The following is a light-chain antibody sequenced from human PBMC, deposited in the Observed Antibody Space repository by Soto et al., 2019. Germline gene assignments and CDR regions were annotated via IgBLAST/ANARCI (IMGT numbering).Light chain of an antibody. Sequence: QSALTQPPSASGSPGQSVTISCTGAGTDVGQYNYVSWYQQHPCKAPKLLIHHVSRRPSGVPARFSGSKSGNTASLTVSGLQTEDEADYYCAAWDDTLGGFYVFGTGTKLTVL. V-gene: IGLV2-8*01. CDR1: GTDVGQYNY. CDR3: AAWDDTLGGFYV. J-gene: IGLJ1*01. CDR2: HVS.